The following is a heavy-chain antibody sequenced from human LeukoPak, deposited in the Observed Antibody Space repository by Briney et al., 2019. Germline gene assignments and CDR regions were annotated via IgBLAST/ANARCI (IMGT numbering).Heavy chain of an antibody. V-gene: IGHV5-51*01. D-gene: IGHD6-13*01. CDR1: GYIFTSYW. CDR3: ARQYTSSWASYYYMDV. Sequence: GESLKISCKGSGYIFTSYWIGWVRQMPGKGLEWMGIIHPGDSDTRYSPPFQGQVTISADKSISTAYLQWSSLKASDTAMYYCARQYTSSWASYYYMDVWGKGTTVTVSS. CDR2: IHPGDSDT. J-gene: IGHJ6*03.